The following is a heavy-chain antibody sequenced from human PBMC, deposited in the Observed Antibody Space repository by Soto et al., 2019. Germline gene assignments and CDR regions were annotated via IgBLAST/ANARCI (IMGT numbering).Heavy chain of an antibody. CDR2: INRLGTT. CDR1: GGSFTGYF. D-gene: IGHD1-7*01. Sequence: SETLSLTCAVYGGSFTGYFWTWIRQPPGKGPEWIGQINRLGTTTYNPSLKSRVTISIDTSKIQFSLNLSSVTAADTAVYYCARDRGNWNYWYYYYMDVWGKGTTVTVAS. J-gene: IGHJ6*03. V-gene: IGHV4-34*01. CDR3: ARDRGNWNYWYYYYMDV.